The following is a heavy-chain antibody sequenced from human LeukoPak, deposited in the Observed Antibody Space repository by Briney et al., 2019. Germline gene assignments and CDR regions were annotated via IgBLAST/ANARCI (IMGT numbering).Heavy chain of an antibody. J-gene: IGHJ4*02. CDR3: ARDYDFWSGSPLDY. CDR2: INPNNGGT. V-gene: IGHV1-2*02. CDR1: GYTFTGYY. D-gene: IGHD3-3*01. Sequence: ASVKVSCKASGYTFTGYYMHWVRQAPGQGLEWMGWINPNNGGTNYAQKFQGRVTMTRDTSISTAYMELSRLRSDDTAVYYCARDYDFWSGSPLDYWGQGTLVTVSS.